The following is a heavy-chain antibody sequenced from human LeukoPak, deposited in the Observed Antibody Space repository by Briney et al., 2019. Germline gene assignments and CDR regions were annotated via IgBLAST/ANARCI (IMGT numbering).Heavy chain of an antibody. CDR2: IKQDGSEK. Sequence: GGSLRLSCAASGFTFSSYWMSWVRQAPGKGLEWVANIKQDGSEKYYVDSMKGRFTISRDNAKNSLYLQMNSLRAEDTAVYYCARDLAPYCSGGRCSTFDSWGQGTLVTVSS. V-gene: IGHV3-7*01. J-gene: IGHJ4*02. CDR1: GFTFSSYW. D-gene: IGHD2-15*01. CDR3: ARDLAPYCSGGRCSTFDS.